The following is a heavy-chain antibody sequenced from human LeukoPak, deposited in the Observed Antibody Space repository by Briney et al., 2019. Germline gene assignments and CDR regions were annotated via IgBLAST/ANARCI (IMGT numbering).Heavy chain of an antibody. CDR1: GFTFSSFW. CDR2: ISSDGSNT. CDR3: TRLRATGYYYGSGSYYYYYGMDV. V-gene: IGHV3-74*01. Sequence: PGGSLALSCAASGFTFSSFWMHWARQDAGKGLVWVARISSDGSNTIYTDSVKGRFTISRDNAKNTLYLQMNSLRAEDTAVYYCTRLRATGYYYGSGSYYYYYGMDVWGQGTTVTVSS. D-gene: IGHD3-10*01. J-gene: IGHJ6*02.